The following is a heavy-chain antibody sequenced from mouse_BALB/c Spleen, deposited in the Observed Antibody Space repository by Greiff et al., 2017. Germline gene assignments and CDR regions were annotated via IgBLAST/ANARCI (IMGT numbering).Heavy chain of an antibody. CDR1: GFTFSSFG. Sequence: DVHLVESGGGLVQPGGSRKLSCAASGFTFSSFGMHWVRQAPEKGLEWVAYISSGSSTIYYADTVKGRFTISRDNPKNTLFLQMTSLRSEDTAMYYCARGRYEAMDYWGQGTSVTVSA. D-gene: IGHD2-14*01. J-gene: IGHJ4*01. V-gene: IGHV5-17*02. CDR3: ARGRYEAMDY. CDR2: ISSGSSTI.